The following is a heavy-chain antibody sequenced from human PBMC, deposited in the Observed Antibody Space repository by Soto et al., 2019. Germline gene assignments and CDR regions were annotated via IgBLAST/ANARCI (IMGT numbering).Heavy chain of an antibody. Sequence: SLRLSCAASGFTFDDYAMHWVRQAPGKGLEWVSGISWNSGSIGYADSVKGRFTISRDNAKNSLYLQMNSLRAEDTALYYCAKDGLMGTYNWTSRGKNWFDPWGQGTLVTVSS. D-gene: IGHD1-1*01. J-gene: IGHJ5*02. CDR1: GFTFDDYA. CDR3: AKDGLMGTYNWTSRGKNWFDP. V-gene: IGHV3-9*01. CDR2: ISWNSGSI.